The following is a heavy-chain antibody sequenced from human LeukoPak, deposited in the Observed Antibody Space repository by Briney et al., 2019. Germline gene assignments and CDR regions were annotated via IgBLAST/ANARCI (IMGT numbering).Heavy chain of an antibody. D-gene: IGHD1-1*01. CDR3: ARGIMATGFDF. CDR2: TYYRSKWSN. Sequence: SQTLSLTCAISGDSVSSNSAAWNWIRPSPSRGLEWLGRTYYRSKWSNNYAVSVKSRLTINPDTSKNQFSLQLSSVTPEDTAVYYCARGIMATGFDFWGQGTLVTVSS. CDR1: GDSVSSNSAA. V-gene: IGHV6-1*01. J-gene: IGHJ4*02.